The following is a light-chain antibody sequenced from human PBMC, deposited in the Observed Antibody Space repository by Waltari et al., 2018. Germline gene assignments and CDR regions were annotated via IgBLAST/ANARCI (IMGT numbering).Light chain of an antibody. CDR2: KAS. V-gene: IGKV1-5*03. Sequence: DIQMTQSPSTLSASVGDRVTITCRASQSISSYLAWYQQKPGKAPNLLIYKASSLESGVPSRFSGSGSGTEFTLTISRLQPDDFATYSYLQYNYYPLTFGGGTKVEIK. J-gene: IGKJ4*01. CDR3: LQYNYYPLT. CDR1: QSISSY.